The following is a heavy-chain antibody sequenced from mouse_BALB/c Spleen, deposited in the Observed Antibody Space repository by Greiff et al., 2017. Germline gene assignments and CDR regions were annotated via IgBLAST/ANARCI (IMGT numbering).Heavy chain of an antibody. Sequence: EVMLVESGGGLVQPGGSRKLSCAASGFTFSSFGMHWVRQAPEKGLEWVAYISSGSSTIYYADTVKGRFTISRDNPKNTLFLQMTSLRSEDTAMYYCARSNYYGSSVAYWGQGTLVTVSA. V-gene: IGHV5-17*02. CDR3: ARSNYYGSSVAY. CDR2: ISSGSSTI. D-gene: IGHD1-1*01. CDR1: GFTFSSFG. J-gene: IGHJ3*01.